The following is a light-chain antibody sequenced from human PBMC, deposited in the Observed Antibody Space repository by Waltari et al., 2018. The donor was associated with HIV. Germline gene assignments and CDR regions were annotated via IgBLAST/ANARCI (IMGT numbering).Light chain of an antibody. J-gene: IGKJ4*01. Sequence: DIQVTQSPSSLSANIGDTVIITCRASQHIKNDLNWYHLKPGTSPRLLIYSASGLQSGVPPRFTGSGSGTEFNFTISGLQSEDSATYYCQQSHEPPLTFAGGTKVEIK. CDR3: QQSHEPPLT. V-gene: IGKV1-39*01. CDR2: SAS. CDR1: QHIKND.